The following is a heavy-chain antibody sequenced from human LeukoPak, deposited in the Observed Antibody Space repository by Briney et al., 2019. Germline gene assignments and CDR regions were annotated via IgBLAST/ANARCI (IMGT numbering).Heavy chain of an antibody. CDR2: IYSSGST. V-gene: IGHV4-61*08. Sequence: SETLSLTCTVSGGSISSGDYYWSWIRQPPGKGLEWIGYIYSSGSTKYNPSFESRASMSVDTSHNEISLHLRSVTAADTAIYYCARDSYGSGAYYGMDVWGQGTTVTVSS. J-gene: IGHJ6*02. D-gene: IGHD3-10*01. CDR1: GGSISSGDYY. CDR3: ARDSYGSGAYYGMDV.